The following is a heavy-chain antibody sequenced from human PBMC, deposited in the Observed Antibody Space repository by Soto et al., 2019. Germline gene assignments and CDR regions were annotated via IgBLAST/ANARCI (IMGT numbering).Heavy chain of an antibody. CDR1: GYTFTSYD. Sequence: QVQLVQSGAEVKKPGASVKVSCKASGYTFTSYDINWVRQATGQGLEWMGWMNPNSGNTGYAQKFQGRVTMTRNTSISTDYMELSSLRSEDTAVYYCAREVVVVAATVNWFDPWGQGTLVTVSS. J-gene: IGHJ5*02. D-gene: IGHD2-15*01. CDR3: AREVVVVAATVNWFDP. CDR2: MNPNSGNT. V-gene: IGHV1-8*01.